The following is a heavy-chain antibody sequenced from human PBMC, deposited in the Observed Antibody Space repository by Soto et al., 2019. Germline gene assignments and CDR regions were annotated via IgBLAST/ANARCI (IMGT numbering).Heavy chain of an antibody. D-gene: IGHD3-22*01. J-gene: IGHJ6*02. V-gene: IGHV1-8*01. Sequence: QVQLVQSGAEVKKPGASVKVSCKASGYTFTSYDINWVRQATGQGLEWMGWMNPNSGNTGYAQKFQGRVTMTRNTSISTAYMELSSPRSEDTAVYYCARVVIDYYYYYGMDVWGQGTTVTVSS. CDR1: GYTFTSYD. CDR2: MNPNSGNT. CDR3: ARVVIDYYYYYGMDV.